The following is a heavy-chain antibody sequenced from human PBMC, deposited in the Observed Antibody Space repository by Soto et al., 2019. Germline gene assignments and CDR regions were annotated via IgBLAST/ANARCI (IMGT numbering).Heavy chain of an antibody. Sequence: QVQLQESGPGLVKPSQTLSLTCTVSGGSISSGGYYWSWIRQHPGKGLEWIGYIYYGGSTYYNPSLKSRVTISVDTSKNQFSLKLSSVTAAYTAVYYCARVDSSSPSSFYCYGMDVWGPGTTVTVSS. D-gene: IGHD6-6*01. CDR3: ARVDSSSPSSFYCYGMDV. CDR1: GGSISSGGYY. CDR2: IYYGGST. J-gene: IGHJ6*02. V-gene: IGHV4-31*03.